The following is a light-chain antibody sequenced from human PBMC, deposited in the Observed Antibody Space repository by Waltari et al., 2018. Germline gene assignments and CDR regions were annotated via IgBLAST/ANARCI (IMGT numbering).Light chain of an antibody. Sequence: EIVLTQSPATLSLSPGERATLSCRAGQSVSRDIAWYQHKPGQAPSLLIFDASNRAGGVPARFTGSGSGTDVTLTISSLEPEDFAVYYCQQRNNWPPITFGQGTRLEIK. CDR1: QSVSRD. CDR3: QQRNNWPPIT. CDR2: DAS. V-gene: IGKV3-11*01. J-gene: IGKJ5*01.